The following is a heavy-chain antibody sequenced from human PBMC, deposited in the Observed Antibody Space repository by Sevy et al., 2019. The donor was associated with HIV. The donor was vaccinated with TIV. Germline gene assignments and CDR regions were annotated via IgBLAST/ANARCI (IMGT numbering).Heavy chain of an antibody. D-gene: IGHD3-22*01. Sequence: GGSLRLSCAASGFTFGDYAMSWVRQAPGKGLEWVGFIRSKAYGGTTEYAASVKGRFTISIDDSKSIAYLQMNSLKTEETAVYYCTSQGYYYDSSGYPNGAFDIWGQGTMVTVSS. CDR2: IRSKAYGGTT. J-gene: IGHJ3*02. V-gene: IGHV3-49*04. CDR1: GFTFGDYA. CDR3: TSQGYYYDSSGYPNGAFDI.